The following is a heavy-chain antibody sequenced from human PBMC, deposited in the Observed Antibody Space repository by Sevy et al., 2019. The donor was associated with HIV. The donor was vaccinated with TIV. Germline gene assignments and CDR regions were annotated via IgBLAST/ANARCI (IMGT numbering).Heavy chain of an antibody. CDR3: ARGGWYGSGKTTFDP. J-gene: IGHJ5*02. CDR2: ISSSGSTI. CDR1: GFTFSSYE. V-gene: IGHV3-48*03. D-gene: IGHD3-10*01. Sequence: GGSLRLSCAASGFTFSSYEMNWVRQAPGKGLEWVSYISSSGSTIYYADSVKGRFTISRDNAKNSLYLQMNSLRAEDTAVYYCARGGWYGSGKTTFDPWGQGTLVTVSS.